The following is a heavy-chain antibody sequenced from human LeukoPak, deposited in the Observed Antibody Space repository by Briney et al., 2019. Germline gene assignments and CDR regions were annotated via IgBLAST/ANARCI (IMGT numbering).Heavy chain of an antibody. CDR1: GYSISSSNW. J-gene: IGHJ4*02. V-gene: IGHV4-28*01. CDR3: ASLGVAGTDYFDY. Sequence: SETLSLTCAVSGYSISSSNWWGWIGQPPGKGLEWIGYIYYSGSTYYNPSLKSRVTMSVDTSKNQFSLKLSSVTAVDTAVYYCASLGVAGTDYFDYWGQGTLVTVSS. CDR2: IYYSGST. D-gene: IGHD6-19*01.